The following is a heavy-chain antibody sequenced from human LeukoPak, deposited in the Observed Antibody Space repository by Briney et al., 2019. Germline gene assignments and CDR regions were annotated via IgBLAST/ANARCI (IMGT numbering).Heavy chain of an antibody. CDR2: INHSGST. J-gene: IGHJ4*02. CDR3: ARGGIITGSNFDY. Sequence: SETLSLTCAVYGGSFSGYYWGWIRQPPGKGLEWIGEINHSGSTNYNPSLKSRVTISVDTSKNQFSLKLSSVTAADTAVYYCARGGIITGSNFDYWGQGTLVTVSS. V-gene: IGHV4-34*01. CDR1: GGSFSGYY. D-gene: IGHD1-20*01.